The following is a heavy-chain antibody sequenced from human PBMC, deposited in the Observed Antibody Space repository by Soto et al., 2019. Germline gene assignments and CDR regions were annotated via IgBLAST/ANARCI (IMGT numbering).Heavy chain of an antibody. D-gene: IGHD4-17*01. V-gene: IGHV4-59*01. CDR3: ARCSYYGDLNS. CDR1: GGSISSYY. Sequence: SETLSLTCTASGGSISSYYWSWIRQPPGKGLEWIGYIHYSGSTNYNPSLKSRVTISVDTSKNQFSLKLSSVIAADTAEYYCARCSYYGDLNSWGQGTLVTVSS. CDR2: IHYSGST. J-gene: IGHJ4*02.